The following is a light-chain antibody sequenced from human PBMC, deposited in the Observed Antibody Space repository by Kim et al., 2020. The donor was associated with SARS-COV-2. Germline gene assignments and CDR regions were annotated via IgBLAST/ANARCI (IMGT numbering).Light chain of an antibody. CDR1: QSVSSN. CDR3: QQYNNWPPLT. V-gene: IGKV3-15*01. Sequence: SPGERAALSCRASQSVSSNLAWYHQKPGQAPRLLIYGASTRATGIPARFSGSGSGTEFTLTISSLQSEDFAVYYCQQYNNWPPLTFGGGTKVDI. J-gene: IGKJ4*01. CDR2: GAS.